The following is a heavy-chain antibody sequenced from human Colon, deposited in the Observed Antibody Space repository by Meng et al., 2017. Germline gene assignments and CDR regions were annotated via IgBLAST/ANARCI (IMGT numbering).Heavy chain of an antibody. CDR1: GFTFRDAW. CDR2: IKTDGSEE. J-gene: IGHJ4*02. CDR3: TRYRSSIDY. Sequence: GGSLRLSCAGSGFTFRDAWMSWVRQAPGKGLEWVANIKTDGSEEYYVDSVKGRFTISRDNAKNSLYLQMNSLRAEDAAVYYCTRYRSSIDYWGQGTLVTVSS. V-gene: IGHV3-7*01. D-gene: IGHD2-2*01.